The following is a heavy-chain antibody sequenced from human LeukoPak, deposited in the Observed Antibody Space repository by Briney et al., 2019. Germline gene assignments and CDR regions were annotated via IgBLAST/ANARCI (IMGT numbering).Heavy chain of an antibody. CDR3: ARGGVAARPNYYSYYLRV. J-gene: IGHJ6*03. V-gene: IGHV4-34*01. CDR1: GGSFSGYY. D-gene: IGHD6-6*01. Sequence: SETLSQTFAVCGGSFSGYYWSWIRQPPGKGLEWIGEINHSGSTNYNPSLKSRVTISVDTSKNQFSLKLSSVTAADTAVYYCARGGVAARPNYYSYYLRVWGEGTTVTVSS. CDR2: INHSGST.